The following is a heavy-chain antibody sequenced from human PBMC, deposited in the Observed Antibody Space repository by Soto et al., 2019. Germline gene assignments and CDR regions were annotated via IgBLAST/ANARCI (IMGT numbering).Heavy chain of an antibody. CDR2: IYYSGST. D-gene: IGHD2-2*01. V-gene: IGHV4-59*08. CDR1: GGSISSYY. CDR3: ARKTSGSAPMYYYGMDV. J-gene: IGHJ6*02. Sequence: PSETLSLTCTVSGGSISSYYWSWIRQPPGKGLEWIGYIYYSGSTNYNPSLKSRVTISVDTSKNQFSLKLSSVTAADTAVYYCARKTSGSAPMYYYGMDVWGQGTTVTVSS.